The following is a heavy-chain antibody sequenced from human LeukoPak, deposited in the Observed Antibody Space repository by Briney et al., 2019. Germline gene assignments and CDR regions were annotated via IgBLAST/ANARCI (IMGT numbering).Heavy chain of an antibody. CDR2: MSTTGDII. D-gene: IGHD6-6*01. CDR3: ARDDGGRHTSSLDY. J-gene: IGHJ4*02. CDR1: GFTFSTYE. V-gene: IGHV3-48*03. Sequence: PGGSLRLSCAASGFTFSTYEMHWVRQAPGNGLEGVSYMSTTGDIINYADSVKGRFTISRDNAKNSLYLQRDSLRAEDTAVYYCARDDGGRHTSSLDYWGQGTLVAVSS.